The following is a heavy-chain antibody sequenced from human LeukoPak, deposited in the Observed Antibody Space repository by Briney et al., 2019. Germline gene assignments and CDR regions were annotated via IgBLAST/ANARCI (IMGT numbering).Heavy chain of an antibody. D-gene: IGHD2-21*01. CDR1: GFTVSSNY. V-gene: IGHV3-23*01. CDR2: ISGSGGST. Sequence: GGSLRLSCAASGFTVSSNYMSWVRQAPGKGLEWVSAISGSGGSTYYADSVKGRFTISRDNSKNTLYLQMNSLRAEDTAVYYCANHRIPYSGPWGQGTLVTVSS. J-gene: IGHJ5*02. CDR3: ANHRIPYSGP.